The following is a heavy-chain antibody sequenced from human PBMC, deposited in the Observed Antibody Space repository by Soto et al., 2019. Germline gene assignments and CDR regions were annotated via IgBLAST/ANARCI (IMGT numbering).Heavy chain of an antibody. CDR2: ISYDGSNK. D-gene: IGHD6-13*01. CDR1: GFTFSSYA. CDR3: ARGRGIAAAGPY. J-gene: IGHJ4*02. Sequence: QVQLVESGGGVVQPGRSLRLSCAASGFTFSSYAMHWVRQAPGKGLEWVAVISYDGSNKYYAASVKGRFTISRDNSKNALYLQMNSLRAEDTAVYYCARGRGIAAAGPYWGQGTLVTVSS. V-gene: IGHV3-30-3*01.